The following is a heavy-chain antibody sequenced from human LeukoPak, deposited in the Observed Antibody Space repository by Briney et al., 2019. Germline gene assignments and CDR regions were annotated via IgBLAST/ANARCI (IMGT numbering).Heavy chain of an antibody. D-gene: IGHD6-19*01. CDR3: ARGHYEGGSGWGRFDS. CDR2: IYYSGNT. CDR1: GGSIRSPDYY. Sequence: SETLSLTCTVSGGSIRSPDYYWSWIRQPPGKGLEWIGYIYYSGNTYYNPSLKSRLTISLDTSRNQFSLKLSSVTAADTAIYYCARGHYEGGSGWGRFDSWGQGTLVTVSS. J-gene: IGHJ4*02. V-gene: IGHV4-30-4*01.